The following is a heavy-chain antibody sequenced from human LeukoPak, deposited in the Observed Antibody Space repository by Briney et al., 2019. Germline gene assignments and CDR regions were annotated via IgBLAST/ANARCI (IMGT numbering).Heavy chain of an antibody. V-gene: IGHV4-4*07. Sequence: SETLSLTCSVSGDSISNYYWSWIRQPAGKGLEWIGRMYTSGATNYNPSLKSRATMSVDTSGNHLSLTLSSVTAVDTAVYYCVGYSSSFDYWGQGTLVTVSS. CDR1: GDSISNYY. D-gene: IGHD6-13*01. J-gene: IGHJ4*02. CDR3: VGYSSSFDY. CDR2: MYTSGAT.